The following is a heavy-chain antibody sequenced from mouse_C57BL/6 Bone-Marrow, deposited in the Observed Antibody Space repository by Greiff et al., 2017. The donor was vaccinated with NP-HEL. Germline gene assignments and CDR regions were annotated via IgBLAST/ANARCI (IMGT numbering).Heavy chain of an antibody. CDR3: ARPKLGDYWYFDV. CDR2: ISGGGGNT. D-gene: IGHD4-1*01. Sequence: EVQLQQSGGGLVKPGGSLKLSCAASGFTFSSYTMSWVRQTPEKRLEWVATISGGGGNTYYPDSVKGRFTISRDNAKNTLYLQMSSLRSEDTALYYCARPKLGDYWYFDVWGTGTTVTVSS. CDR1: GFTFSSYT. J-gene: IGHJ1*03. V-gene: IGHV5-9*01.